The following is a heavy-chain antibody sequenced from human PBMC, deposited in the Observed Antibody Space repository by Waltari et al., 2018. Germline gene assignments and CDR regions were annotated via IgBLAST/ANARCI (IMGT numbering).Heavy chain of an antibody. V-gene: IGHV4-59*01. CDR3: ARDFGTTNYYYYGMDV. D-gene: IGHD3-10*01. J-gene: IGHJ6*02. CDR1: GGSIRRYD. Sequence: QVQLQESVAGLVKPSETLSPPCTVSGGSIRRYDWGWIRRAPGKGLEWIGYIYYSGSTNYNPSLKSRVTISVDTSKNQFSLKLSSVTAADTAVYYCARDFGTTNYYYYGMDVWGQGTTVTVSS. CDR2: IYYSGST.